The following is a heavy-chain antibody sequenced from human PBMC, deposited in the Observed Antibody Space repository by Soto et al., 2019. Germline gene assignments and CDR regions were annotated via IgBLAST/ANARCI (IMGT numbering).Heavy chain of an antibody. D-gene: IGHD3-3*01. CDR1: GGSISSYY. Sequence: SETLSLTCTVSGGSISSYYWSWIRQPPGKGLEWIGYIYYSGSTNYNPSLKRRVTISVDTSKNQFSLKLSSVTAADTAVYYCARWPRITIFGVGSYGMDVWGQGTTVTVSS. J-gene: IGHJ6*02. CDR2: IYYSGST. V-gene: IGHV4-59*08. CDR3: ARWPRITIFGVGSYGMDV.